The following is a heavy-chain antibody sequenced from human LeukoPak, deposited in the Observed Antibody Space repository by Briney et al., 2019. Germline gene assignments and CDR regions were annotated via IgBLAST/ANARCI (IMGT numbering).Heavy chain of an antibody. CDR2: ISTRSGTI. Sequence: GGSLRLSCAASGFTFSSYSMNWVRQAPGKGLEWVSYISTRSGTIYYADSVEGRFTISRDNSKNTLYLQMNSLRAEDTAVYYCAALLRYFDWLLSGDAFGIWGQGTMVTVSS. CDR3: AALLRYFDWLLSGDAFGI. D-gene: IGHD3-9*01. CDR1: GFTFSSYS. V-gene: IGHV3-48*01. J-gene: IGHJ3*02.